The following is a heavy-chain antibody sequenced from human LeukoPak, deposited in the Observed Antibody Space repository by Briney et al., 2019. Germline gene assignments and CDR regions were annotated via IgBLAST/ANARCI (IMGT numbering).Heavy chain of an antibody. D-gene: IGHD3-10*01. CDR1: GFTFSSYA. J-gene: IGHJ4*02. V-gene: IGHV3-23*01. CDR2: ISGSGGST. CDR3: AKDYSVRGVPRYFDY. Sequence: GGSLRLSCAASGFTFSSYAMSWVRQAPGKGLEWVSAISGSGGSTYYADSVRGRFTISRDNSKNTLYLQMNSLRAEDTAVYYCAKDYSVRGVPRYFDYWGQGTLVTVSS.